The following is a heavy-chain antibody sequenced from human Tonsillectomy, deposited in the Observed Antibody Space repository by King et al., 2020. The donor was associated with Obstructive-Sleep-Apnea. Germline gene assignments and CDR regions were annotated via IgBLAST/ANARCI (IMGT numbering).Heavy chain of an antibody. CDR3: ARNRDYGSGIFDY. V-gene: IGHV3-30-3*01. Sequence: VQLVESGGGVVQPGRSLRLSCAASGFRFSSYVMHWVRQAPGKGLEWVAIISYDGDNKYYADSVKGRFTISRDNSKNTLYLQMNSLRAEDTAVYYCARNRDYGSGIFDYWGQGTLVIVSS. CDR2: ISYDGDNK. D-gene: IGHD3-10*01. J-gene: IGHJ4*02. CDR1: GFRFSSYV.